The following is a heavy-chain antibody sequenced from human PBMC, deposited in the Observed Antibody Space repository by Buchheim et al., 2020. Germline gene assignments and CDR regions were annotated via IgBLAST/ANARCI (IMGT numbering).Heavy chain of an antibody. Sequence: EVQLVESGGGLVQPGGSLRLSCVTSGFTFSSYWMSWVRQAPGKGLEWVANIKQDGSEKYYGDSVKGRFNISRDNAKSSLFLQMNSLRAEDTAVYYCARDHIVGATNFDYWGQGTL. CDR2: IKQDGSEK. V-gene: IGHV3-7*01. D-gene: IGHD1-26*01. CDR1: GFTFSSYW. CDR3: ARDHIVGATNFDY. J-gene: IGHJ4*02.